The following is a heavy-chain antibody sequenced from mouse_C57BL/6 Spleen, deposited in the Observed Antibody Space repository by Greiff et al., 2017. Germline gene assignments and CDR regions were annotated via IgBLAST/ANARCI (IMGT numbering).Heavy chain of an antibody. D-gene: IGHD2-4*01. Sequence: EVKLEESGGGLVKPGGSLKLSCAASGFTFSSYAMSWVRQTPDKRLGWVATISDGGSYTYYPANVKGRFTISRDNAKNNLYLQMSHLKSEDTAMYDSERENYDYTDYLDYGGQGTTLTVAS. CDR3: ERENYDYTDYLDY. J-gene: IGHJ2*01. CDR2: ISDGGSYT. V-gene: IGHV5-4*01. CDR1: GFTFSSYA.